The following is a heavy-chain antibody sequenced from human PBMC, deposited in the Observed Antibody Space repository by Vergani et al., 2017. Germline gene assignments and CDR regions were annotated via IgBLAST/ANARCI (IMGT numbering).Heavy chain of an antibody. Sequence: DVHLAESGGGFFQPGGSLRLSCSASGFSFNSYWMHWVRQVPGKGLLWVSRIKSDGSITAYADSVRGRFAISRDNAKNSLYLQLNSLRAEDTAVYYCARDRLMDVWGKGTTVTVSS. CDR3: ARDRLMDV. CDR1: GFSFNSYW. V-gene: IGHV3-74*03. CDR2: IKSDGSIT. J-gene: IGHJ6*04.